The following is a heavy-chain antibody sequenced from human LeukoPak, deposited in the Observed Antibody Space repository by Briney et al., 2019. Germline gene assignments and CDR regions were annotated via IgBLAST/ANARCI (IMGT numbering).Heavy chain of an antibody. D-gene: IGHD2-15*01. J-gene: IGHJ4*02. Sequence: SEPLALPCTVCGCSISSYYWSWIRQPPGKGLGWCGYIYYSGSTNYNPSLKSRVTISVDTTKTQLSLKLSSVTAGDTAVYYCAGRCSGRTCYYAIDYWGQGTLFTV. CDR2: IYYSGST. CDR3: AGRCSGRTCYYAIDY. CDR1: GCSISSYY. V-gene: IGHV4-59*08.